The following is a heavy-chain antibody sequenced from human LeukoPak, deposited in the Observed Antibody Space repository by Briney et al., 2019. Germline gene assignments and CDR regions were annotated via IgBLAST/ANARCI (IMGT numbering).Heavy chain of an antibody. Sequence: SETLSLACTVSGDSISSSRFFWAWIRQPPGKGLEWIASLSDGGSPKYSPSFQSRVSILTDTSKNQLSLNLKSVTAADTAVYYCARDANYRDRRGYPSPFDFSGQGILVIVSS. CDR3: ARDANYRDRRGYPSPFDF. J-gene: IGHJ4*02. D-gene: IGHD5-12*01. V-gene: IGHV4-39*02. CDR2: LSDGGSP. CDR1: GDSISSSRFF.